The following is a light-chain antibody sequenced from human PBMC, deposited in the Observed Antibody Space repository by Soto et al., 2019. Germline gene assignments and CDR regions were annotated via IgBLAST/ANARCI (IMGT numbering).Light chain of an antibody. V-gene: IGKV3-11*01. Sequence: EIVLTQSPATLSSSPGERATLSCRASQTVSNKLAWYQHKPGQAPRLLIYDTSNRATGIPARFSGSGSGTDFTLTISSLQPEDVATYYCQKYNSAPLTFGGGTKVDIK. J-gene: IGKJ4*01. CDR2: DTS. CDR3: QKYNSAPLT. CDR1: QTVSNK.